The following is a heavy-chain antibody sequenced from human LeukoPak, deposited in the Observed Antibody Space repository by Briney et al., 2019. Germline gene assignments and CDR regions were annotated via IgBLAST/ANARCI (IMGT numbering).Heavy chain of an antibody. Sequence: ASVKVSCKASGGTFSSYAISWVRQAPGQGLDGMGRIFPILGIANYALKFQGRVTITADKSTSTAFMELSTLRSEDTAVYYCARAEDDYGGKVGTWYFDLWGRGTLVTVSS. D-gene: IGHD4-23*01. CDR1: GGTFSSYA. CDR2: IFPILGIA. V-gene: IGHV1-69*04. CDR3: ARAEDDYGGKVGTWYFDL. J-gene: IGHJ2*01.